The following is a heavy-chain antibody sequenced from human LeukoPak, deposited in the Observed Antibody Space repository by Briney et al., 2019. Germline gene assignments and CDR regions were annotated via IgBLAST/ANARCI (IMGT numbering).Heavy chain of an antibody. CDR1: GGSIRSGGYY. V-gene: IGHV4-31*03. CDR2: IYYSGST. D-gene: IGHD3-16*02. CDR3: ARRSKSDPNYDYVWGSYRYTYYFDY. J-gene: IGHJ4*02. Sequence: SETLSLTCTVSGGSIRSGGYYWSWIRQHPGKGLEWIGYIYYSGSTYYNPSLKSRVTISVDTSKNQFSLKLSSVTAADTAVYYCARRSKSDPNYDYVWGSYRYTYYFDYWGQGTLVTVSS.